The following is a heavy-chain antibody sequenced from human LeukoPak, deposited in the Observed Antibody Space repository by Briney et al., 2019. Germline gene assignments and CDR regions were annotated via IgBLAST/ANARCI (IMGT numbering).Heavy chain of an antibody. CDR1: GYTFTGYY. CDR3: ARGGRAGGFDY. Sequence: GASLKLSCKASGYTFTGYYMHWVRQAPGHRLECLGWINPNSGGTDYAQKFQGRVTRTRDTSISTAYMQLSRLRSDDTAVYYCARGGRAGGFDYWGQGTLVTVSS. J-gene: IGHJ4*02. V-gene: IGHV1-2*02. D-gene: IGHD5-24*01. CDR2: INPNSGGT.